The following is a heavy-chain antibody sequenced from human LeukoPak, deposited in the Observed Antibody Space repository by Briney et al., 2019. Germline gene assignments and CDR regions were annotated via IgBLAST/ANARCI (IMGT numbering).Heavy chain of an antibody. J-gene: IGHJ6*03. Sequence: SETLSLTCTVSGGSISSSSYYWGWLRQPPGKGLEWIGSIYYSGSTYYNPSLKSRVTISVDTSKNQFSLKLSSVTAADTAVYYCARTRRSATGFDWGYYYYYYMDVWGKGTTVTVSS. V-gene: IGHV4-39*07. CDR3: ARTRRSATGFDWGYYYYYYMDV. CDR1: GGSISSSSYY. D-gene: IGHD1-26*01. CDR2: IYYSGST.